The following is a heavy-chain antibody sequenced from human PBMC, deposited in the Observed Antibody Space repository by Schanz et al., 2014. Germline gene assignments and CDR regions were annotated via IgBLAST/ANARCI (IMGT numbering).Heavy chain of an antibody. CDR1: GFIFSNYG. J-gene: IGHJ4*02. V-gene: IGHV3-33*01. CDR3: ARPRFDYGEVDY. Sequence: QVQLLQFWGGVVQPGTSLILSCSVSGFIFSNYGMHWVRQAPGKGLEWVAVIWSDGSGKYYADSVRGRFTISRDRFQNTLYLRMSSLRAEDTAVYYCARPRFDYGEVDYWGQGTLVTVSS. D-gene: IGHD4-17*01. CDR2: IWSDGSGK.